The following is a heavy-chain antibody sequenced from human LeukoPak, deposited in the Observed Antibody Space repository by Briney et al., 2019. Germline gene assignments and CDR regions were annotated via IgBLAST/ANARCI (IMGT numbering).Heavy chain of an antibody. J-gene: IGHJ4*02. D-gene: IGHD3-10*01. CDR1: GFTFSSYW. CDR2: IKQDGSEK. V-gene: IGHV3-7*01. Sequence: GGSLRLSCAASGFTFSSYWMSWVRQAPGKGLEWVANIKQDGSEKYYVDSVKGRFTISRDNAKNSLYLQMNSLRAEDTAVYYCARLAGVLLWFGEFFDYWGQGTLVTVSS. CDR3: ARLAGVLLWFGEFFDY.